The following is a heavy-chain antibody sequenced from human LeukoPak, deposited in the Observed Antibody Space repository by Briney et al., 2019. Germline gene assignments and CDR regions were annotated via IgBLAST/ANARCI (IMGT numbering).Heavy chain of an antibody. Sequence: GGSLRLSCAASGFTFSDYYMSWIRQAPGKGLEWVSYISGGDNNIYYADSVKGRFTISRDNARNSLFLQMNSLRDDDTAVYYCASAPPWGSSWYVYFHHWGQGTLVTVSS. CDR1: GFTFSDYY. J-gene: IGHJ1*01. V-gene: IGHV3-11*01. CDR3: ASAPPWGSSWYVYFHH. D-gene: IGHD6-13*01. CDR2: ISGGDNNI.